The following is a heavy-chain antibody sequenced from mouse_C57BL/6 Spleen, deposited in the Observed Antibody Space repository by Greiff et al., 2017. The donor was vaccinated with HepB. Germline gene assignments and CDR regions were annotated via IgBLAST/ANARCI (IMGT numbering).Heavy chain of an antibody. CDR3: ARDAITTVVATYWYFDV. J-gene: IGHJ1*03. D-gene: IGHD1-1*01. V-gene: IGHV5-4*01. CDR1: GFTFSSYA. CDR2: ISDGGSYT. Sequence: EVNVVESGGGLVKPGGSLKLSCAASGFTFSSYAMSWVRQTPEKRLEWVATISDGGSYTYYPDNVKGRFTISRDNAKNNLYLQMSHLKSEDTAMYYCARDAITTVVATYWYFDVWGTGTTVTVSS.